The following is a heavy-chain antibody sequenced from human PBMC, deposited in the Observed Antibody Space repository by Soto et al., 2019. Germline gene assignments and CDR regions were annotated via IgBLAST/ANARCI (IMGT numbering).Heavy chain of an antibody. CDR1: GFTFSSYA. CDR3: ARDALLLWFGEDDAFDI. Sequence: QVQLVESGGGVVQPGRSLRLSCAASGFTFSSYAMHWVRQAPGKGLEWVAVISYDGSNKYYADSVKGRFTISRDNSKNTLYLQINSPRAEDTAVYYCARDALLLWFGEDDAFDIWGQGTMVTVSS. D-gene: IGHD3-10*01. J-gene: IGHJ3*02. V-gene: IGHV3-30-3*01. CDR2: ISYDGSNK.